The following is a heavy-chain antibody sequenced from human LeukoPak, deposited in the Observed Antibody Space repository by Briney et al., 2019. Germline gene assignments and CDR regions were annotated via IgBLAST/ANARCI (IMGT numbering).Heavy chain of an antibody. J-gene: IGHJ4*02. CDR2: ISYDGSNK. CDR3: AKVAHVVVTALGDY. CDR1: GFTFSSYS. Sequence: GGSLRLSCAASGFTFSSYSMNWVRQGPGKGLEWVAVISYDGSNKYYADSVKGRFTISRDNSKNTLYLQMNSLRAEDTAVYYCAKVAHVVVTALGDYWGQGTLVTVSS. V-gene: IGHV3-30*18. D-gene: IGHD2-21*02.